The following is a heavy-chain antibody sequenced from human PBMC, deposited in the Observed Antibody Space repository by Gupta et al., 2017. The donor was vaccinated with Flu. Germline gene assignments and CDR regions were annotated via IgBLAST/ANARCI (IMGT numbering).Heavy chain of an antibody. J-gene: IGHJ3*02. CDR3: AKWSENFRSYYI. CDR2: VHHSGRA. Sequence: VRPSETLSLTCTVSGGSINSYYWNWIRQPPGKGLEWIGFVHHSGRASYNPPLRSRVTMSVDTSKNQFSLNLTSVTAADTAVYYCAKWSENFRSYYIWGRGAMVTV. D-gene: IGHD2-8*01. V-gene: IGHV4-59*01. CDR1: GGSINSYY.